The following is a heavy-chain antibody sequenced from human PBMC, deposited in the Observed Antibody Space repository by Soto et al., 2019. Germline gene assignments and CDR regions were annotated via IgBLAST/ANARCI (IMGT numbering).Heavy chain of an antibody. V-gene: IGHV3-66*01. D-gene: IGHD4-17*01. J-gene: IGHJ6*03. CDR2: IYSGGST. Sequence: EVQLVESGGGLVQPGGSLRLSCAASGFTVSSNYMSWVRQAPGKGLEWVSVIYSGGSTYYADSEKGRFTISRDNSKNTLYLQMNSLRAEDTAVYYCAREGGDGGYYYYMDVWGKGTTVTVSS. CDR3: AREGGDGGYYYYMDV. CDR1: GFTVSSNY.